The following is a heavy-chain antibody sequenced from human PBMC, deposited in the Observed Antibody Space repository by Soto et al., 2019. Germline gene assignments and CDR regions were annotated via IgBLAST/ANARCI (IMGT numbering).Heavy chain of an antibody. J-gene: IGHJ6*02. CDR3: ARGGNTYYYGSGSYSDGMDV. V-gene: IGHV3-53*01. D-gene: IGHD3-10*01. CDR1: GFTVRSNY. CDR2: IYSGGST. Sequence: GGSLSLSCAASGFTVRSNYMSWVRQAPGKGLEWVSVIYSGGSTYYADSVKGRFTISRDNSKNTLYLQMNSLRAEDTAVYYCARGGNTYYYGSGSYSDGMDVWGQGTTVTVSS.